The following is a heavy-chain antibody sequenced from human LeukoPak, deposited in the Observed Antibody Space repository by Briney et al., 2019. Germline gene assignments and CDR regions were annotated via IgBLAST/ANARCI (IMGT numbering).Heavy chain of an antibody. J-gene: IGHJ4*02. CDR1: GFTLSGSA. V-gene: IGHV3-73*01. CDR2: IRSKANSYAT. Sequence: PGGSLRLSCAASGFTLSGSAMHWVRQASGKGLEWVGRIRSKANSYATAYAASVKGRFTISRDDSKNTAYLQMNSLKTEDTAVYYCTGRLNYYDSSGSDYWGQGTLVTVSS. CDR3: TGRLNYYDSSGSDY. D-gene: IGHD3-22*01.